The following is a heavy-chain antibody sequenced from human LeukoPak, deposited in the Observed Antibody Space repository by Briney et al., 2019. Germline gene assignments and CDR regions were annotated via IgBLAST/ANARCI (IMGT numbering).Heavy chain of an antibody. CDR3: ATSPTSDSPGY. J-gene: IGHJ4*02. Sequence: VASVKVSCKASGGTFSTYAISWVRQAPGQGLEWMGGIIPILATANYAQKFQGRVTITADESTSTAYMELSSLRSEDTAVYYCATSPTSDSPGYWGQGTLVTVSS. V-gene: IGHV1-69*13. D-gene: IGHD2-21*02. CDR1: GGTFSTYA. CDR2: IIPILATA.